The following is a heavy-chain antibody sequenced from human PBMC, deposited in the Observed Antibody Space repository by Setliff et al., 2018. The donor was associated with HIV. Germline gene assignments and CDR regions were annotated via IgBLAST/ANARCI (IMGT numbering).Heavy chain of an antibody. J-gene: IGHJ5*02. V-gene: IGHV4-59*01. CDR3: ARARLLGGFLS. Sequence: SETLSLTCSVSGDSIGTYYWNWIRQTPGKRLEWIGFFYYGGSSDYNPALKNRVAISVDTSRNRVSLKMTSVTAADTAVYYCARARLLGGFLSWGRGALVTDSS. CDR1: GDSIGTYY. CDR2: FYYGGSS. D-gene: IGHD7-27*01.